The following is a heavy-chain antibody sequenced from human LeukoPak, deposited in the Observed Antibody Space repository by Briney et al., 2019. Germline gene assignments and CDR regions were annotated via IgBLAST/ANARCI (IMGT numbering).Heavy chain of an antibody. J-gene: IGHJ4*02. CDR2: ISGSGGST. CDR1: GGSISSSSYY. V-gene: IGHV3-23*01. CDR3: AKPGSGWYGVMDCFDY. Sequence: ETLSLTCTVSGGSISSSSYYWGWVRQAPGKGLEWVSAISGSGGSTYYADSVKGRFTISRDNSKNTLYLQMNSLRAEDTAVYYCAKPGSGWYGVMDCFDYWGQGTLVTVSS. D-gene: IGHD6-19*01.